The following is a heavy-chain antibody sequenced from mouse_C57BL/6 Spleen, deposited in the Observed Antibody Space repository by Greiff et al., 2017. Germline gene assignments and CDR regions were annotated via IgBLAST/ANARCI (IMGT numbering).Heavy chain of an antibody. Sequence: VESGASVKISCKASGYAFSSSWMNWVKQRPGKGLEWIGRIYPGDGDTNYNGKFKGKATLTADKSSSTAYMQLSSLTSEDSAVYFCARGTPLYYFDYWGQGTTLTVSS. CDR3: ARGTPLYYFDY. D-gene: IGHD3-3*01. CDR1: GYAFSSSW. J-gene: IGHJ2*01. CDR2: IYPGDGDT. V-gene: IGHV1-82*01.